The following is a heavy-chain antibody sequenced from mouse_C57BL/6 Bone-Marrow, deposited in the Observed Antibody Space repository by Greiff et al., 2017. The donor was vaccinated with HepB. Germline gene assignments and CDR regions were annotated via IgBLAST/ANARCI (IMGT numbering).Heavy chain of an antibody. J-gene: IGHJ1*03. D-gene: IGHD1-1*01. Sequence: QVQLKESGPGLVAPSQSLSITCTVSGFSLTSYAISWVRQPPGTGLEWLGVIWTGGGTNYNSALKSRLSISKDNSKSQVFLKMNSLQTDDTARYYCARGIYYYGSSSFFDWYFDVWGTGTTVTVSS. CDR2: IWTGGGT. CDR3: ARGIYYYGSSSFFDWYFDV. CDR1: GFSLTSYA. V-gene: IGHV2-9-1*01.